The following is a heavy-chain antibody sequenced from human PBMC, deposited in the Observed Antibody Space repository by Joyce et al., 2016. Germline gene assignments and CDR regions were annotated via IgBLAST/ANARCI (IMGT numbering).Heavy chain of an antibody. CDR3: ARRPYSGYETLDY. V-gene: IGHV5-10-1*03. CDR1: GYSFSSYW. J-gene: IGHJ4*02. CDR2: IDPSYSYT. D-gene: IGHD5-12*01. Sequence: EVQLVQSGAEVKKPGEPLRISCKGSGYSFSSYWSTWVRQVPGKGLEWMGMIDPSYSYTYYSPSFQGHVTISVDKSITTAYLQWTTLKASDTATYYCARRPYSGYETLDYWGQGTPLTVSS.